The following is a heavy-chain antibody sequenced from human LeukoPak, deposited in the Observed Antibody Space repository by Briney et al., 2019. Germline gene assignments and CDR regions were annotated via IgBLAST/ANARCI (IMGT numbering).Heavy chain of an antibody. CDR1: GGTFSSYA. J-gene: IGHJ4*02. CDR3: AVWFGELGYFDY. D-gene: IGHD3-10*01. V-gene: IGHV1-69*13. CDR2: IIPIFGTA. Sequence: SVKVSCKASGGTFSSYAISWVRQAPGQGLEWMGGIIPIFGTANYPQKLQRRVTITAYESTSTAYMELSSLRSEDTAVYYCAVWFGELGYFDYWGQGTLVTVSS.